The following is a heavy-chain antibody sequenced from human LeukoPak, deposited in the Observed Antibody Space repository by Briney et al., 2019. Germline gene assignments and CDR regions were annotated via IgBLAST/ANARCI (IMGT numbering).Heavy chain of an antibody. CDR1: GYTFTNYG. CDR2: VNVYNGKR. J-gene: IGHJ4*02. D-gene: IGHD2-15*01. V-gene: IGHV1-18*04. CDR3: ARGRGCSGGSCYADY. Sequence: ASVKVSCKASGYTFTNYGISWVRQAPGQGLEWMMWVNVYNGKREYAQKFQGRVTLTTDTSTTTAYMELRSLRFDDTAVYYCARGRGCSGGSCYADYWGQGTLVTVSS.